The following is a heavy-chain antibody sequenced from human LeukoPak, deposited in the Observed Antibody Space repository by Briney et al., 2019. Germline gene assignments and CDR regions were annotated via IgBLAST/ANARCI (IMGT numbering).Heavy chain of an antibody. D-gene: IGHD3-22*01. CDR3: ARVGYYESSGYYEY. V-gene: IGHV1-2*06. J-gene: IGHJ4*02. CDR2: ISPNSGGT. Sequence: GASVKVSCKASGYTLTDYYMHWVRQAPGRGLEWMGRISPNSGGTNYAQKFQGRVTMTRDTSISTVYMELSRLRSDDTAVYYCARVGYYESSGYYEYWGQGTLVTVSS. CDR1: GYTLTDYY.